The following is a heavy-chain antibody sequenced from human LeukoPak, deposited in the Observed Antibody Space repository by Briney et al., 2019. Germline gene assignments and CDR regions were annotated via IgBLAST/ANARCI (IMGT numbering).Heavy chain of an antibody. CDR3: ARFRFVDTAMAGEFYFDY. CDR1: GFTFSSYS. D-gene: IGHD5-18*01. J-gene: IGHJ4*02. V-gene: IGHV3-21*01. Sequence: PGGSLRLSCAASGFTFSSYSMNWVRQAPGKGLEWVSSISSSGSYIYYADSVKGRFTISRDNAKNSLYLQMNSLRAEDTAVYYCARFRFVDTAMAGEFYFDYWGQGTLVTVSS. CDR2: ISSSGSYI.